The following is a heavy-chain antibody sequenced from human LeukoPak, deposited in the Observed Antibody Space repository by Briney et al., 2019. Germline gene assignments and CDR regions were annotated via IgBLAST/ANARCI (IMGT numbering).Heavy chain of an antibody. CDR2: ISSHWRSK. J-gene: IGHJ5*02. Sequence: QTGGSLRLSGAGSGFTFSSYGMQWVRQAPGKGLEYVSAISSHWRSKYYANTEKRRLTNYSDNSKHTLYLQMGSLRAEYMAVYYCPRDSPHDGSGYDTPCHHWAQGTLLTVPS. D-gene: IGHD5-12*01. V-gene: IGHV3-64*01. CDR1: GFTFSSYG. CDR3: PRDSPHDGSGYDTPCHH.